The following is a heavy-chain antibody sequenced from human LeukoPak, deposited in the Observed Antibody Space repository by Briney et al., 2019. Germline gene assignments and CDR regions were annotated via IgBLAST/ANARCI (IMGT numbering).Heavy chain of an antibody. J-gene: IGHJ5*02. CDR2: INTNTGNP. CDR1: GYTFTSYA. V-gene: IGHV7-4-1*02. CDR3: ARDLSSSGLLGDWFDP. Sequence: GASVKVSCKASGYTFTSYAMNWVRQAPGQWLEWMGWINTNTGNPTYAQGFTGRFVFSLDTSVSTAYLQISSLKAEDTAVYYCARDLSSSGLLGDWFDPWGQGTLVTVSS. D-gene: IGHD6-13*01.